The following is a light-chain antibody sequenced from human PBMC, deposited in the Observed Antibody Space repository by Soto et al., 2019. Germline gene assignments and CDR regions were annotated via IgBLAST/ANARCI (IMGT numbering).Light chain of an antibody. CDR2: RAS. CDR3: QQYGSSAYT. J-gene: IGKJ2*01. CDR1: QSVSSNY. V-gene: IGKV3-20*01. Sequence: EIVLTQSPGTLSLSPGERATLSCRASQSVSSNYLAWYQQKPGQAPRLLIYRASRRATGIPDRFSGSGSGTDFTLTISRLEPEDFAVYYCQQYGSSAYTFGQGTKLEIK.